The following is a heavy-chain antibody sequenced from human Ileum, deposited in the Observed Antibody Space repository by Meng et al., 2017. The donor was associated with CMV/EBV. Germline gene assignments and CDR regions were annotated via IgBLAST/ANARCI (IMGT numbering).Heavy chain of an antibody. CDR1: GKSIRSGLCY. D-gene: IGHD6-6*01. Sequence: LRRESGPGLVQPYQTLPLTCPVSGKSIRSGLCYWSWFRQTPGKGLEWIGHFHDSGSTYYTPSLQSRVTISVDTSKNQFSLKLSSVTAADTAVYYCARVWGIAVRPLDYWGQGTLVTVSS. J-gene: IGHJ4*02. CDR2: FHDSGST. V-gene: IGHV4-30-4*01. CDR3: ARVWGIAVRPLDY.